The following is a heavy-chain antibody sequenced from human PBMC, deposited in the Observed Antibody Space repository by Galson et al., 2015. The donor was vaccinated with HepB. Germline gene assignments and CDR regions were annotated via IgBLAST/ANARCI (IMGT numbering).Heavy chain of an antibody. J-gene: IGHJ4*02. D-gene: IGHD2-15*01. Sequence: SVKVSCKASGGTFSNNAISWVRQAPGQGLEWMGGIIPIFTSPIYAQKFQGRVTITADASTTTTYMELSRLRSEDTAVYYCARGALVVATTTFEYWGQGTLVTVSS. CDR3: ARGALVVATTTFEY. CDR2: IIPIFTSP. CDR1: GGTFSNNA. V-gene: IGHV1-69*13.